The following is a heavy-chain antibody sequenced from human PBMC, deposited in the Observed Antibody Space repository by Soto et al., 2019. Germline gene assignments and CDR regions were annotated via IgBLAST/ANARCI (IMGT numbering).Heavy chain of an antibody. D-gene: IGHD3-10*01. J-gene: IGHJ4*02. CDR1: GFTFTSSA. CDR2: IVVGSGNT. CDR3: AVLLPRLLNRSDDY. Sequence: GASVKVSCKASGFTFTSSAVQWVRQARGQRLEWIGWIVVGSGNTNYAQKFQERVTITRDMSTSTAYMELSSLRSEDTAVYYCAVLLPRLLNRSDDYWGQGTLVTVSS. V-gene: IGHV1-58*01.